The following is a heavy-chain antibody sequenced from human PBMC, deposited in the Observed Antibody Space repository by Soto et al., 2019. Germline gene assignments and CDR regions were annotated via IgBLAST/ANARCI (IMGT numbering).Heavy chain of an antibody. Sequence: XTLSLPSTVTGXSLSSRSYYWGWIRQPPGKGLEWIGSIYYSGSTYNKPSLRSRVSMSIDTSKDQLSLKLKSVTAADTALYFCARQRTSVVTQAYFDVWGPGSLGTVSS. CDR3: ARQRTSVVTQAYFDV. D-gene: IGHD2-21*02. CDR2: IYYSGST. V-gene: IGHV4-39*01. J-gene: IGHJ4*02. CDR1: GXSLSSRSYY.